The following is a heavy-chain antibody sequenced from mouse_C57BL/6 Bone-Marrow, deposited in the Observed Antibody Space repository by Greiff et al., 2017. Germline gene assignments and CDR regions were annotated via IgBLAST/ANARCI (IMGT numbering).Heavy chain of an antibody. CDR2: IDPEDGDT. CDR3: AYYSNPYYAMDY. J-gene: IGHJ4*01. CDR1: GFNIKDYY. V-gene: IGHV14-1*01. Sequence: VQLQQSGAELVRPGASVKLSCTASGFNIKDYYMHWVKQRPEQGLEWIGRIDPEDGDTEYAPKFQGKATMTADTSSNTAYLQLSSLTSEDTAVYYCAYYSNPYYAMDYWGQGTSVTVSS. D-gene: IGHD2-5*01.